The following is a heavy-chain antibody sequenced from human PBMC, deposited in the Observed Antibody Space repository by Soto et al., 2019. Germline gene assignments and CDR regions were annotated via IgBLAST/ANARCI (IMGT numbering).Heavy chain of an antibody. D-gene: IGHD3-16*01. Sequence: EVQILESGGGLVQPGGSLRLSCAASGFPFSNYAMAWVRQAPGKGLEWVSAISGTTGHAFYADSVKDRFTISRDNSKNTLYLQMVSLRAEDTAVYHCARAPSEYIWGSYLRYYEYWGQGTLVTVSS. J-gene: IGHJ4*02. CDR1: GFPFSNYA. CDR3: ARAPSEYIWGSYLRYYEY. CDR2: ISGTTGHA. V-gene: IGHV3-23*01.